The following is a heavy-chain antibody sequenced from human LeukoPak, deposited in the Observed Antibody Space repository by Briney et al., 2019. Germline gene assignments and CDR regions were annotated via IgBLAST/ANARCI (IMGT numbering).Heavy chain of an antibody. V-gene: IGHV4-34*01. CDR1: GGSFSGYY. J-gene: IGHJ5*02. Sequence: PSETLSLTCAVYGGSFSGYYWGSLRQPPGEGLEWVGEINHSGSTNYNPSLKSRVTISVDTSKNQFSLKLSSVTAADTAVYYCARCRATRLSYGSGGFDPWGQGTLVTVSS. D-gene: IGHD3-10*01. CDR3: ARCRATRLSYGSGGFDP. CDR2: INHSGST.